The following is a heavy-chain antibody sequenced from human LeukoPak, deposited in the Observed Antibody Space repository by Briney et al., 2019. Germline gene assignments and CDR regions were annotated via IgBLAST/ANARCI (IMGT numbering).Heavy chain of an antibody. J-gene: IGHJ5*02. Sequence: SETLSLTCTVSGGSISSYYWSWIRQPAGKGLEWIGRIYTSGSTNYNPSLKSRVTMSVDTSKNQFSLKLSSVTAADTAVYYCARYMYYGSGSLFDPWGQGTLVTVSS. V-gene: IGHV4-4*07. D-gene: IGHD3-10*01. CDR1: GGSISSYY. CDR2: IYTSGST. CDR3: ARYMYYGSGSLFDP.